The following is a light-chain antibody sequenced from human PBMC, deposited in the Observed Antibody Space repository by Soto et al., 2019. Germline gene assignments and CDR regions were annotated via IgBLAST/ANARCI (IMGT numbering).Light chain of an antibody. CDR3: QQYGSSPGLT. J-gene: IGKJ4*01. Sequence: EIVLTQSPGTLSLSPGERATLSCRASQSVSSSYLAWYQQKPGQAPRLLIYGASSRATGIPDRFSGSGSGTDFTLTISRVEPEDFAVYSCQQYGSSPGLTFGGGTKVEIK. CDR2: GAS. CDR1: QSVSSSY. V-gene: IGKV3-20*01.